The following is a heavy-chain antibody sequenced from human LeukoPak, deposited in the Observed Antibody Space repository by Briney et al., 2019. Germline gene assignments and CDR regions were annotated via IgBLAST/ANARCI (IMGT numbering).Heavy chain of an antibody. CDR1: GDSIISGGYD. J-gene: IGHJ6*04. D-gene: IGHD3-10*01. CDR2: IYYSGST. V-gene: IGHV4-31*03. CDR3: ARAGLWFGEPRDYYYYYAMDV. Sequence: PSQTLSLTCTVSGDSIISGGYDWLWLSQHPGKGLEWSGYIYYSGSTCYNASLESRFTISVDTSKNQFSRKLSSVTAADTAVYYCARAGLWFGEPRDYYYYYAMDVWGKGTTVTVSS.